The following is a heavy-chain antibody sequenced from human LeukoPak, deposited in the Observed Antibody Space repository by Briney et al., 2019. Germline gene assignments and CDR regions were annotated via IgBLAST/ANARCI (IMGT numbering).Heavy chain of an antibody. Sequence: GASVKVSCKTSGGTFSSYAITWVRQAPGQGLXXXXGIIXXXGXXXYXXXXXXXXXXTXXESTSMAYMELSSLRSEDTAVYYCATGGRYYYYYGMDVWGKGTTVTVSS. CDR3: ATGGRYYYYYGMDV. V-gene: IGHV1-69*13. D-gene: IGHD5-12*01. J-gene: IGHJ6*04. CDR2: IIXXXGXX. CDR1: GGTFSSYA.